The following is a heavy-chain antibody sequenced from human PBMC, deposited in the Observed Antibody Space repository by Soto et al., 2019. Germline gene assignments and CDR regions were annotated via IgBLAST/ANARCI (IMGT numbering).Heavy chain of an antibody. D-gene: IGHD3-3*01. CDR2: NNPNSGGT. V-gene: IGHV1-2*04. Sequence: ASVKVSWKASGYTFTRHYMHWVRQAPGQGLGWMGWNNPNSGGTNYAQKFQGWVTMTRDTSISTAYMELSRLRSDDTAVYYCARVRGGTIFGVVTLGDYYYYYMDVWGKGTTVTVSS. J-gene: IGHJ6*03. CDR3: ARVRGGTIFGVVTLGDYYYYYMDV. CDR1: GYTFTRHY.